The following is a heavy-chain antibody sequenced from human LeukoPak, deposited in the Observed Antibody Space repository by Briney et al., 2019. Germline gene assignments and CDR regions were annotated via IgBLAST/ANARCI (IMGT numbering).Heavy chain of an antibody. D-gene: IGHD3-16*01. J-gene: IGHJ6*02. Sequence: GGSLRLSCAASGFTLSDSWMRGVRHAPGKGWEWVANMNQEGSAKGYVDSVNVRFTISGDNARNSLYLQMSSLRPEDTAVYYCATYTRWVAGDVWGQGTTVTVSS. CDR3: ATYTRWVAGDV. V-gene: IGHV3-7*01. CDR1: GFTLSDSW. CDR2: MNQEGSAK.